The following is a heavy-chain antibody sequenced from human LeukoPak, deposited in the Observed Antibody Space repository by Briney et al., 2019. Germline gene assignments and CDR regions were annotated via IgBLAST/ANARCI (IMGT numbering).Heavy chain of an antibody. CDR1: GFTFSSYA. CDR2: ISGSGGST. J-gene: IGHJ5*02. Sequence: GGSLRLSCAASGFTFSSYAMSWVRQAPGKGLEWVSAISGSGGSTYYADSVKGRFTISRDNTKNTLYLQMNSLRAEDTAVYYCAKDFHYGDYEGNWFDPWGQGTLVTVSS. V-gene: IGHV3-23*01. CDR3: AKDFHYGDYEGNWFDP. D-gene: IGHD4-17*01.